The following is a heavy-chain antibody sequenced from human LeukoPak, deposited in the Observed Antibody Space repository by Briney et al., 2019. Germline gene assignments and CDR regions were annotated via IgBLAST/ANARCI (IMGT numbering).Heavy chain of an antibody. CDR2: IYYSGST. CDR3: ARDRITVDGRRFGP. J-gene: IGHJ5*02. D-gene: IGHD3-10*01. CDR1: GGSISSGDYY. V-gene: IGHV4-30-4*08. Sequence: RSSETLSLTCTVSGGSISSGDYYWSWIRQPPGKGLEWIGYIYYSGSTYYNPSLKSRVTISVDTSKNQFSLKLSSVTAADTAVYYCARDRITVDGRRFGPWGQGTLVTVSS.